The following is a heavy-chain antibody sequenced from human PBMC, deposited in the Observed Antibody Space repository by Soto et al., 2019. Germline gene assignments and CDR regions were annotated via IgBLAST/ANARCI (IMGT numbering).Heavy chain of an antibody. CDR2: IIPIFGTA. J-gene: IGHJ6*02. Sequence: SVKVSCKASGGTFSSYAISWVRQAPGQGLEWMGGIIPIFGTANYAQKFQGRVTITADESTSTAYMELSSLRSEDTAVYYCARGRVTIVGVVTYYYYGMDVWGQGTTVTVSS. D-gene: IGHD3-3*01. CDR1: GGTFSSYA. CDR3: ARGRVTIVGVVTYYYYGMDV. V-gene: IGHV1-69*13.